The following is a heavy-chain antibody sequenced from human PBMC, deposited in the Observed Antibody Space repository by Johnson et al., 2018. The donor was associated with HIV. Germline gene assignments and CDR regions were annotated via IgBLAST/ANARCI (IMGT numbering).Heavy chain of an antibody. Sequence: QVQLVESGGGVVQPGRSLRLSCAASGFTFSSYGMHWVRQAPGKGLEWVAVIWYDGSNKYYADSVKGRFTISRDNSKNTLYLQMNSLRAEDTAVYYCAKDYSSSSLDAFDIWGQGTMVTVSS. D-gene: IGHD6-6*01. CDR2: IWYDGSNK. CDR1: GFTFSSYG. CDR3: AKDYSSSSLDAFDI. J-gene: IGHJ3*02. V-gene: IGHV3-33*06.